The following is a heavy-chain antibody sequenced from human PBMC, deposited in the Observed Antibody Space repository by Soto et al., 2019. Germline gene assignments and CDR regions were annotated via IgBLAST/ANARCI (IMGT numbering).Heavy chain of an antibody. CDR1: GYTFTSYG. CDR2: ISAYNGNT. CDR3: ARVYYYDSSGYLNKKKFDY. D-gene: IGHD3-22*01. J-gene: IGHJ4*02. V-gene: IGHV1-18*01. Sequence: QVQLVQSGAEVKKPGASVKVSCKASGYTFTSYGISWVRQAPGQGLEWMGWISAYNGNTNYAQKLQGRVTMTTDTSTSNGLMELGSLRSEDHAVYFCARVYYYDSSGYLNKKKFDYLGQGNLVTLSS.